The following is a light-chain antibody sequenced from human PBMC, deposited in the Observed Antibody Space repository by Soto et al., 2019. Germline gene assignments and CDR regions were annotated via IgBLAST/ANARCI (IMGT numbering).Light chain of an antibody. CDR3: QQYHSSPWT. CDR2: GAS. V-gene: IGKV3-20*01. CDR1: QSVSNNY. J-gene: IGKJ1*01. Sequence: IVLTQSPGTLSLSPGERATLYCRASQSVSNNYLAWYQQKPGQAPSLLIFGASNRAPDIPDRFSGSGSGTDFTLTISRLEPEDFAVYYCQQYHSSPWTFGQGTKVDIK.